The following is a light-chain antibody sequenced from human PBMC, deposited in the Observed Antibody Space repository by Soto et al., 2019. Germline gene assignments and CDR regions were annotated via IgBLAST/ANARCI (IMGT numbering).Light chain of an antibody. CDR1: SSNIGSNT. CDR2: SNN. CDR3: AAWDDSLNGAV. V-gene: IGLV1-44*01. J-gene: IGLJ7*01. Sequence: QSVLTQPPSASGTPGQRVTISCSGSSSNIGSNTVNGYQQLPGTAPKLPIYSNNQRPSGVPDRFSGAKSGTSASLAISGLQSGDEADYYCAAWDDSLNGAVFGGGTQLTVL.